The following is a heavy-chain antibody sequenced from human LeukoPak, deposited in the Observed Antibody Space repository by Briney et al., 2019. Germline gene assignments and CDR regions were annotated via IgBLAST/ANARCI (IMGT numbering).Heavy chain of an antibody. Sequence: SETLSLTCTVSGGSISSYYWSWIRQPAGKGLEWIGRIYTSGSTNYNPSLKSRVTMSVDTFKNQFSLKLSSVTAADTAVYYCARDLHYYDSSALDAFDIWGQGTMVTVSS. D-gene: IGHD3-22*01. J-gene: IGHJ3*02. V-gene: IGHV4-4*07. CDR2: IYTSGST. CDR3: ARDLHYYDSSALDAFDI. CDR1: GGSISSYY.